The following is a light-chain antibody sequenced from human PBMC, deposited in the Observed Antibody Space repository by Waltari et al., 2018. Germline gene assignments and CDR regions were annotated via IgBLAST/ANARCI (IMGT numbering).Light chain of an antibody. CDR2: GAS. CDR1: QSVRRY. J-gene: IGKJ1*01. V-gene: IGKV3-15*01. Sequence: EVVLTQSPATLSVSPGGRATLSCRASQSVRRYLAWYQQKPGQAPRLLIYGASTRANAIPDRFSGSGSGTEFTLTSSSLQSEDIAVYYCQQYNNRPPWTFGQGTQVEIK. CDR3: QQYNNRPPWT.